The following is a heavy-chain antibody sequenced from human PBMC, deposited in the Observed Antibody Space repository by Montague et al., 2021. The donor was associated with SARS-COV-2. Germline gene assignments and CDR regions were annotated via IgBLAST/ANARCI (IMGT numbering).Heavy chain of an antibody. Sequence: SKTLSLTCTVSGGAISTSSFHWGWVRQSPGKGLEWIATIYFSGSAYYNPSLKSRVSISIDTSKNKFSLQLTSVTAADTAVYYCARHAPFSDNYRRYPFNFDFWGQGTLVTVSP. D-gene: IGHD1-1*01. V-gene: IGHV4-39*01. CDR2: IYFSGSA. CDR3: ARHAPFSDNYRRYPFNFDF. CDR1: GGAISTSSFH. J-gene: IGHJ4*02.